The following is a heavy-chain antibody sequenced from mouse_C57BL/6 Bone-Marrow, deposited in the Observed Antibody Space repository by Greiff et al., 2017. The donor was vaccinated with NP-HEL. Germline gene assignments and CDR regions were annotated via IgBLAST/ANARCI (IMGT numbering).Heavy chain of an antibody. J-gene: IGHJ4*01. V-gene: IGHV5-17*01. CDR3: ARGGVTTCYAMDY. Sequence: EVQLMESGGGLVKPGGSLKLSCAASGFTFSDYGMHWVRQAPEKGLEWVAYISSGSSTIYYADTVKGRFTISRDNAKNTLFLQMTSLRSEDTAMYYCARGGVTTCYAMDYWGQGTSVTVSS. D-gene: IGHD2-5*01. CDR2: ISSGSSTI. CDR1: GFTFSDYG.